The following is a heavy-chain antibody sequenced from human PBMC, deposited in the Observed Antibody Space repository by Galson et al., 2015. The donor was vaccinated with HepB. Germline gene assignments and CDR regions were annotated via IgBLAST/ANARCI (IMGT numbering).Heavy chain of an antibody. CDR2: INHSGST. CDR1: GGSFSDYY. Sequence: LSLTCAVYGGSFSDYYWSWIRQPPGKGLEWIGEINHSGSTNYNPSLKSRVTISVDTSKNQFSLKLSSVTAADTAVYYCARALPGAPSLITMIVVAHSGGVFDYWGQGTLVTVSS. CDR3: ARALPGAPSLITMIVVAHSGGVFDY. J-gene: IGHJ4*02. V-gene: IGHV4-34*01. D-gene: IGHD3-22*01.